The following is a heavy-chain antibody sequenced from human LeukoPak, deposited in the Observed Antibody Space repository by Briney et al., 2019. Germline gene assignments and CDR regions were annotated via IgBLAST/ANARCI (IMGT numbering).Heavy chain of an antibody. CDR1: GFTFNTYW. D-gene: IGHD4-17*01. V-gene: IGHV3-11*01. Sequence: PGGSLRLSCAVSGFTFNTYWMSWVRQAPGKGLEWVSYISSSGSTVSYADSVKGRFTISRDNAKNSLYLQMNSLRAEDTAVYYCGLLHYGDRYIDYWGQGTLVTVSS. J-gene: IGHJ4*02. CDR3: GLLHYGDRYIDY. CDR2: ISSSGSTV.